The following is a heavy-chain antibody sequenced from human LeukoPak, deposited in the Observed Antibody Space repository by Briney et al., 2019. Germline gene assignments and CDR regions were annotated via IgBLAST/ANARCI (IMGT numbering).Heavy chain of an antibody. J-gene: IGHJ5*02. CDR1: GFTFSSYA. CDR3: AKDHPLFDP. V-gene: IGHV3-30-3*01. CDR2: ISYDGSNK. Sequence: PGRSLRLSCAASGFTFSSYAMHWVRQAPGKGLEWVAVISYDGSNKYYADSVKGRFTISRDNSKNTLYLQMNSLRAKDTAVYYCAKDHPLFDPWGQGTLVTVSS.